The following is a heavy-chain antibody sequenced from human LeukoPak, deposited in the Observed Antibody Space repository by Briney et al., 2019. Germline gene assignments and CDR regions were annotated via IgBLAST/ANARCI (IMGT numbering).Heavy chain of an antibody. V-gene: IGHV1-18*01. CDR1: GYTFTSYG. J-gene: IGHJ4*02. Sequence: ASVTVSCKASGYTFTSYGISWVRQAPGQGLEWMGWISAYNGNTNYAQKLQGRVTMTTDTSTSTAYMELRSLRSDDTAVYYCALSFNYDILTGYQWFDYWGQGTLVTVSS. D-gene: IGHD3-9*01. CDR3: ALSFNYDILTGYQWFDY. CDR2: ISAYNGNT.